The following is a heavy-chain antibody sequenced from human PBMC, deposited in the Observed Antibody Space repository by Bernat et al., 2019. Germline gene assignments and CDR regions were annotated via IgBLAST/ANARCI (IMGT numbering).Heavy chain of an antibody. V-gene: IGHV4-39*01. CDR1: AGSISSTNYF. Sequence: QLQLQESGPGLVKPSETLSLTCTVSAGSISSTNYFWGWIREPPGKGLEWIGSVYSSGSTYYNPSLKGRLTISVDTSKNQFSLKLTSVTAADTAVYYCATPGRATEDEGRRGYYGWDALEPGGQGTRVTGS. D-gene: IGHD3-16*01. CDR3: ATPGRATEDEGRRGYYGWDALEP. CDR2: VYSSGST. J-gene: IGHJ3*01.